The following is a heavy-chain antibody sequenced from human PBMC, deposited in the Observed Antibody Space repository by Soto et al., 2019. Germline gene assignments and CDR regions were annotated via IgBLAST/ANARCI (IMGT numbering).Heavy chain of an antibody. CDR3: AHSPYSSSAKRAFDI. J-gene: IGHJ3*02. CDR2: IFWDDDK. D-gene: IGHD6-13*01. V-gene: IGHV2-5*02. CDR1: ALSLSASGEA. Sequence: RPTPVDPTQTITLTSTLSALSLSASGEAVGWIRQPPGKALEWLEIIFWDDDKSYRPSLKSRITITTDISKIQVGLTMTNMNPVDTATYYCAHSPYSSSAKRAFDIWGQGTLVTVSS.